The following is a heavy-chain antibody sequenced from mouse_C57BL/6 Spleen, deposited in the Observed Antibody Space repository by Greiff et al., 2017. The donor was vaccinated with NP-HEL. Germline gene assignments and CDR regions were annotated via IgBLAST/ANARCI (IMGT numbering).Heavy chain of an antibody. CDR2: INPNNGGT. J-gene: IGHJ3*01. Sequence: VQLQQSGPELVKPGASVKIPCKASGYTFTDYNMDWVKQSHGKSLEWIGDINPNNGGTIYNQKFKGKATLTVDKSSSTAYMELRSLTSGDTAVYYCAREGNLLLRGFAYWGQGTLVTVSA. CDR1: GYTFTDYN. CDR3: AREGNLLLRGFAY. V-gene: IGHV1-18*01. D-gene: IGHD1-1*01.